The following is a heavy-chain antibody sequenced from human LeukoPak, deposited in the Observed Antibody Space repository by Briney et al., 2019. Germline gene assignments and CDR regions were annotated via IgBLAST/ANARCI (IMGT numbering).Heavy chain of an antibody. V-gene: IGHV3-11*01. D-gene: IGHD1-1*01. CDR2: MSGSGI. J-gene: IGHJ3*01. CDR1: GFTFSDHN. Sequence: GASLRLSCAATGFTFSDHNMGWMRQAPGKGLEWTSYMSGSGIYYADSVKGRFTISRDNAKNSLYLQMSSLRAEDSAVYFSARRSLTTGGHAFDVWGQGTLVTVSS. CDR3: ARRSLTTGGHAFDV.